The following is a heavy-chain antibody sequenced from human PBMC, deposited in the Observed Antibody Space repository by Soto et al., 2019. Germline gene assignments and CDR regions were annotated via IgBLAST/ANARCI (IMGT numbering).Heavy chain of an antibody. V-gene: IGHV1-8*01. CDR1: GYPFTSYD. J-gene: IGHJ4*02. CDR2: MNPNSGNT. D-gene: IGHD3-16*01. CDR3: ARVKLAKITVGTPWDY. Sequence: QVQLVQSGAEVKKPGASVKVSCKASGYPFTSYDITWVRQATGQGLEWMGWMNPNSGNTGYAQKFQGRVTMTRNTYICTAYMELRSLRSEDTAVYYCARVKLAKITVGTPWDYWGQGTLVTVSS.